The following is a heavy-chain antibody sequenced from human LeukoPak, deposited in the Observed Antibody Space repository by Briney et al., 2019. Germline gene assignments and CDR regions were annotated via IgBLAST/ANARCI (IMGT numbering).Heavy chain of an antibody. CDR2: IKQDGSEK. CDR1: GFIFRTYW. D-gene: IGHD2-15*01. CDR3: ASDSPGYSSGSYLTY. V-gene: IGHV3-7*03. Sequence: GGSLRLSCAASGFIFRTYWMSWVRQAPGQGREWVANIKQDGSEKYYVDSVKGRFTISRDNAKNSLYLQMNSLRDEDTAVYYCASDSPGYSSGSYLTYWGQGTLVTVSS. J-gene: IGHJ4*02.